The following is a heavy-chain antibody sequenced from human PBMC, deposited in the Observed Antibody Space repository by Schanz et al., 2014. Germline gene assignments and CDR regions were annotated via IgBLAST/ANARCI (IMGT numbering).Heavy chain of an antibody. CDR2: INGSGNAT. CDR1: GFTFATYA. CDR3: AKDPCDVLTGYQYYFDY. Sequence: EVKLLESGGGLVQPGGSLRLSCAASGFTFATYAMSWVRQAPGKGLEWVAAINGSGNATYYADSVKGRFTISRDNSRNTLLLQMKRLRVEDTAVYFCAKDPCDVLTGYQYYFDYWGPGRLVTVSS. J-gene: IGHJ4*02. D-gene: IGHD3-9*01. V-gene: IGHV3-23*01.